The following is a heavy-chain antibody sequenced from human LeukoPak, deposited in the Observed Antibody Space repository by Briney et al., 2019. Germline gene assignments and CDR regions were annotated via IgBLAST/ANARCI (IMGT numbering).Heavy chain of an antibody. V-gene: IGHV3-30-3*01. CDR1: GFTFSNYA. J-gene: IGHJ1*01. CDR2: ISYDGNNK. D-gene: IGHD3-22*01. CDR3: ARDDITMIVVVNGYFQH. Sequence: TGGSLRLSCAASGFTFSNYAMHWVRQAPGKGLEWVAVISYDGNNKYYADSVKGRFTISRDNSQNMLYLQMNSLRAEDTAVYYCARDDITMIVVVNGYFQHWGQGTLVTVSS.